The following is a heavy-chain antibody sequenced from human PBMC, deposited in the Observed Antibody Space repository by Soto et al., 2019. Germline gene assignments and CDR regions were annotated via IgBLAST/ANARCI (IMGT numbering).Heavy chain of an antibody. D-gene: IGHD3-22*01. CDR2: ISGSGGST. CDR1: VLSVDTYT. CDR3: AKAPQTIIVVVIRFDY. Sequence: RSMRLASSVSVLSVDTYTVSWFRQAPGKGLEWVSAISGSGGSTYYADSVKGRFTISRDNSKNTLYLQMNSLRAEDTAVYYCAKAPQTIIVVVIRFDYCGQGTLVTVSS. J-gene: IGHJ4*02. V-gene: IGHV3-23*01.